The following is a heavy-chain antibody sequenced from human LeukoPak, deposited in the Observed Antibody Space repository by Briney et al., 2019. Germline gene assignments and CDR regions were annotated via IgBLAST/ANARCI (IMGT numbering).Heavy chain of an antibody. CDR3: ARELSVRGVIRYYGMDV. CDR2: ISYDGSNK. Sequence: PGGSLRLSCAASGFTFSSYARHWVRQAPGKGLEWVAVISYDGSNKYYADSVKGRFTISRDNSKNTLYLQMNSLRAEDTAVYYCARELSVRGVIRYYGMDVWGKGTTVTVSS. CDR1: GFTFSSYA. V-gene: IGHV3-30*04. D-gene: IGHD3-10*01. J-gene: IGHJ6*04.